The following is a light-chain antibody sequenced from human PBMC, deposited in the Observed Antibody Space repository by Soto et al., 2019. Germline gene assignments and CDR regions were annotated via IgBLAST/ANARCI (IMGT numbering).Light chain of an antibody. J-gene: IGKJ1*01. CDR3: QQYGVSWT. CDR1: QSVYSNF. Sequence: EIVLTQSPGTLSLSPGESATLSCRASQSVYSNFLAWYQQKPGQAPRLLIYGASSRATGIPDRFSGSASGTDFTLTISRLEPEDFAMYYCQQYGVSWTFGQGTKVEIK. CDR2: GAS. V-gene: IGKV3-20*01.